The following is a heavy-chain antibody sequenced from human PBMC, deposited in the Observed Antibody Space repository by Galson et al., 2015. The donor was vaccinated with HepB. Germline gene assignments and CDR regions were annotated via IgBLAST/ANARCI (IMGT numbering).Heavy chain of an antibody. CDR2: IYSGGRT. CDR3: ARFRSSWSKFDY. CDR1: GFTVSSNY. J-gene: IGHJ4*02. D-gene: IGHD6-13*01. Sequence: SLRLSCAASGFTVSSNYMNWVRQAPGKGLEWVSVIYSGGRTYYADSVKGRFTISRDHSKNTLYLQMNSLRVEDTAVYYCARFRSSWSKFDYWGQGILVTVSS. V-gene: IGHV3-66*01.